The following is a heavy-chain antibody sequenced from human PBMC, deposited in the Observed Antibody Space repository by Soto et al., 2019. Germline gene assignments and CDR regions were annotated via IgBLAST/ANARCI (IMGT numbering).Heavy chain of an antibody. Sequence: QLQLQESGPGLVKPSETLSLTCTVSGGSISSSSYYWGWIRQPPGKGLEWIGSIYYSGSTYYNPSRKSRVTISVDTSKNQFSLKLSSVTAADTAVYYCARLPITMVRGVIIYFDYWGQGTLVTVSS. CDR2: IYYSGST. CDR3: ARLPITMVRGVIIYFDY. V-gene: IGHV4-39*01. D-gene: IGHD3-10*01. J-gene: IGHJ4*02. CDR1: GGSISSSSYY.